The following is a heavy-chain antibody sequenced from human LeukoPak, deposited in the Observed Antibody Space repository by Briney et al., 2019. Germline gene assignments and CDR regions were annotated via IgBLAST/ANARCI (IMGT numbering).Heavy chain of an antibody. Sequence: SETLSLTCTVSGGSISSYYWSWIRQPPGKGLEWIGYIYYSGSTNYNPSLKSRVTISVDTSKNQFSLQLNSVTPEDTAVYYCARQGSSWYVSYDYWGQGTLVTVSS. V-gene: IGHV4-59*08. D-gene: IGHD6-13*01. CDR3: ARQGSSWYVSYDY. CDR1: GGSISSYY. CDR2: IYYSGST. J-gene: IGHJ4*02.